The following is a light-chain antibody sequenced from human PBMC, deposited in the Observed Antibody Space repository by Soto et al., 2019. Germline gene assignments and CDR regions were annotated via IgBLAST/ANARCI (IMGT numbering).Light chain of an antibody. CDR1: QSVSSY. J-gene: IGKJ1*01. Sequence: EIVMRQSPATLSVSPGERATLSCRASQSVSSYLAWYQQKPGQAPRLLIYGGSSRATGIPVRFSGSGSGTEFTLTISSLQSEDFAVYYCQQANDWPPTFGQGTKVDIK. CDR2: GGS. CDR3: QQANDWPPT. V-gene: IGKV3D-15*01.